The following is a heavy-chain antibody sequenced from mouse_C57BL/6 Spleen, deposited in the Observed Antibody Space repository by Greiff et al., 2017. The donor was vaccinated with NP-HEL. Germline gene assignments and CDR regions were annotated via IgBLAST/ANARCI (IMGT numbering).Heavy chain of an antibody. CDR2: ISYSGST. D-gene: IGHD1-2*01. J-gene: IGHJ2*01. V-gene: IGHV3-2*02. Sequence: EVQLQQSGPGLVKPSQSLSLTCTVTGYSITSGYGWNWIRQFPGNKLEWMGYISYSGSTNYNPSLKSRISITRNTSKNQFFLQVNSVTTEVTATYYCARTARIKYWGQGTTLTVSS. CDR1: GYSITSGYG. CDR3: ARTARIKY.